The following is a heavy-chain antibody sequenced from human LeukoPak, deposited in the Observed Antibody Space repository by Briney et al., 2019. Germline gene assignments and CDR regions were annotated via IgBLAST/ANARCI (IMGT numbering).Heavy chain of an antibody. J-gene: IGHJ6*04. CDR1: GFTFDDYA. D-gene: IGHD4-11*01. CDR2: ISWDGGST. V-gene: IGHV3-43D*04. CDR3: AKDLLVETTGSVLDV. Sequence: GGSLRLSCAASGFTFDDYAMHWVRQAPGKGLEWVSLISWDGGSTYYADSVKGRFTISRDNSKNSLYLQMNSLRAEDTALYYCAKDLLVETTGSVLDVWGKGTTVTVSS.